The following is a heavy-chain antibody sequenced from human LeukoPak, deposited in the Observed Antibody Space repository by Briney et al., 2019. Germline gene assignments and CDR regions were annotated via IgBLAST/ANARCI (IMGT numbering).Heavy chain of an antibody. Sequence: GGSLRLSCATSGFTLSGYSMNWVRQAPGKGLEWVSSITSSSSYIYYADSVMGRFTISRDNANNSLYLQMNSLRAEDTAVYYCARHVVAVGFDYWGQGTLVTVSS. V-gene: IGHV3-21*01. CDR1: GFTLSGYS. CDR2: ITSSSSYI. D-gene: IGHD3-22*01. J-gene: IGHJ4*02. CDR3: ARHVVAVGFDY.